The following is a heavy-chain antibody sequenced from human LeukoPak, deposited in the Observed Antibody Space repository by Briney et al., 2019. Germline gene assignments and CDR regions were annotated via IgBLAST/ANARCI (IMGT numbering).Heavy chain of an antibody. V-gene: IGHV4-4*07. CDR1: GDSINNYY. CDR2: IYSTGST. Sequence: PSETLSLTCTVSGDSINNYYWSWIRQPAGRGQEWLGRIYSTGSTNYNPSLKSRVTMSVDTSKNQFSLKLTSVTAADTAVYYCAKVRYGTFNWFDPWGQGTLVTVSS. J-gene: IGHJ5*02. D-gene: IGHD2/OR15-2a*01. CDR3: AKVRYGTFNWFDP.